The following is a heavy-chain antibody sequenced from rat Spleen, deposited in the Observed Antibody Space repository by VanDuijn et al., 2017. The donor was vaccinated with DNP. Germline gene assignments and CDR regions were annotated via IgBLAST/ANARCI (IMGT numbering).Heavy chain of an antibody. CDR2: ISYDSGDT. CDR1: GFTFSDHY. Sequence: EVQLVESGGGLVQPGRSLKLSCAASGFTFSDHYMAWVRQAPTKGLEWVASISYDSGDTYYRDSVKGRFTISRDNAKSTLYLQMDSLRSEDTATYYCARQFGERGDWFAYWGQGTLVTVSS. CDR3: ARQFGERGDWFAY. D-gene: IGHD4-3*01. V-gene: IGHV5-25*01. J-gene: IGHJ3*01.